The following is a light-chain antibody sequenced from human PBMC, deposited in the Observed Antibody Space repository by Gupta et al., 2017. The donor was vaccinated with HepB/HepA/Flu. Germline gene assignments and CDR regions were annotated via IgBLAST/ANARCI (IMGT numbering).Light chain of an antibody. CDR1: SSDVGSYDL. V-gene: IGLV2-23*02. CDR3: CSYAGSQTYV. CDR2: EVS. J-gene: IGLJ1*01. Sequence: QSALTQPASMSGSPGPSIAISCTGISSDVGSYDLVSWYQHHPGKAPKVMIYEVSKRPSGVSNRFSGSKAGNTASLTISGLQAEDEADYYCCSYAGSQTYVFGTGTKVTVL.